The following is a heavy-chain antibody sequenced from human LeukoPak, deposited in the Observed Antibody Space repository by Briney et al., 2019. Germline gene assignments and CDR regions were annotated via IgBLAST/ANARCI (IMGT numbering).Heavy chain of an antibody. CDR3: ARDGWYARAYFYY. V-gene: IGHV4-30-4*01. CDR1: GGSISSADYY. CDR2: IYYSGNT. Sequence: SGTLSLTCTVSGGSISSADYYWGWLRQPPGKGLEWIGYIYYSGNTYFNPALKSRGTILVDTYNNQFSLELRSVTAADNAVEYCARDGWYARAYFYYWGQGTLVTVST. D-gene: IGHD6-19*01. J-gene: IGHJ4*02.